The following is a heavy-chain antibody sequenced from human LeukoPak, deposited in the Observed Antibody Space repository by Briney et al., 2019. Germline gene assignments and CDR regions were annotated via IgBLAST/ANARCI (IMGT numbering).Heavy chain of an antibody. CDR1: GGSFSGYY. Sequence: SETLSLTCAVYGGSFSGYYWSWIRQPPGKGLEWIGEINHSGSTNYNPSLKSRVTISVDTSKNQFSLKPSSVTAADTAVYYCARGRYYYDSSGHYYVYWGQGTLVTVSS. D-gene: IGHD3-22*01. CDR2: INHSGST. CDR3: ARGRYYYDSSGHYYVY. V-gene: IGHV4-34*01. J-gene: IGHJ4*02.